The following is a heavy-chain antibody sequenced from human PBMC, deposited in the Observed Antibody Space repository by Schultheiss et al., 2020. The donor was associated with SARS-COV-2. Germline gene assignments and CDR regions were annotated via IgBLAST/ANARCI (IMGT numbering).Heavy chain of an antibody. CDR1: GGSVNSGSFY. CDR2: INYSGSI. CDR3: ARDSYDILTGPLGMDV. V-gene: IGHV4-61*01. D-gene: IGHD3-9*01. Sequence: ESLKISCTVSGGSVNSGSFYWSWIRQPPGKGLEWVGYINYSGSIDYNPSLKSRVTISVDTSKNQFSLKLTSVTAADTAVYYCARDSYDILTGPLGMDVWGQGTTVTVSS. J-gene: IGHJ6*02.